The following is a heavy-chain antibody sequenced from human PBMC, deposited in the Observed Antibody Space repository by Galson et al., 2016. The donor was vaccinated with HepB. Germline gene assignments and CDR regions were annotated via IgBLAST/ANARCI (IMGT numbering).Heavy chain of an antibody. CDR3: ARGSPYDILTGQSMGFDY. Sequence: SLRLSCAGSGFTFSAYGMLWVRQGPGKGLEWVAAISEDGSEEYYGASVKGRFTISRESAKNSLYLQMNSLRAGDTAVYYCARGSPYDILTGQSMGFDYWGQGTLVTVSS. J-gene: IGHJ4*02. CDR2: ISEDGSEE. CDR1: GFTFSAYG. D-gene: IGHD3-9*01. V-gene: IGHV3-33*05.